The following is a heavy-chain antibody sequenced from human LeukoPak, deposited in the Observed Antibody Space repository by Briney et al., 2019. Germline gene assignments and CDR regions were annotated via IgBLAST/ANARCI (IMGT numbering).Heavy chain of an antibody. D-gene: IGHD2-21*01. CDR2: IYYSGST. Sequence: SETLSLTXTVSGGSISSYYWSWIRQPPGKGLEWIGYIYYSGSTNYNPSLKSRVTISVDTSKNQFSLKLSSVTAADTAVHYCARVFVSWFDPWGQGTLVTVSS. V-gene: IGHV4-59*01. CDR1: GGSISSYY. J-gene: IGHJ5*02. CDR3: ARVFVSWFDP.